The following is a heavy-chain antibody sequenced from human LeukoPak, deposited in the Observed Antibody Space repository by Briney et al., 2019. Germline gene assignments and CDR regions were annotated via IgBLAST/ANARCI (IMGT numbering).Heavy chain of an antibody. D-gene: IGHD6-13*01. CDR3: ASALGSSWYFYDY. CDR1: GGTFSGSA. J-gene: IGHJ4*02. Sequence: ASVKASCKASGGTFSGSAFIWVRQAPGQGLEWMGGIIPIFGTPNYAQKFQGRVTITADESTSTAYMELSRLRSEDTAVYYCASALGSSWYFYDYWGQGTLVTVSS. CDR2: IIPIFGTP. V-gene: IGHV1-69*13.